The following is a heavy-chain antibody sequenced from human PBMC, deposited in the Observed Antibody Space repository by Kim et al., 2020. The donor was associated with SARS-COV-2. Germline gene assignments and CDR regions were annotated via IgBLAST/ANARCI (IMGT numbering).Heavy chain of an antibody. V-gene: IGHV6-1*01. CDR1: GDSVSSNSAA. CDR2: TYYRSKWYN. Sequence: SQTLSLTCAISGDSVSSNSAAWNWIRQSPSRGLEWLGRTYYRSKWYNDYAVSVKSRITINPDTSKNQFSLQLNSVTPEDTAVYYCARGAPGDSSSWYWLIDYWGQGTLVTVSS. CDR3: ARGAPGDSSSWYWLIDY. J-gene: IGHJ4*02. D-gene: IGHD6-13*01.